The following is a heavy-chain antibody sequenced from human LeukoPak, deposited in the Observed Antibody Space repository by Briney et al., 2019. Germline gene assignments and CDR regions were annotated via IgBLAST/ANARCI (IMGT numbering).Heavy chain of an antibody. CDR3: TSAQVSPDAFGI. Sequence: GGSLRLSCAASGFTFSDSPMHWVRQASGKGLEWVGRIRSKTYSYATAYAASVRGRFTVSRDDSKNTAYLQMNSLTTEDTAVYYCTSAQVSPDAFGIWGQGTMVTVSS. J-gene: IGHJ3*02. CDR1: GFTFSDSP. CDR2: IRSKTYSYAT. D-gene: IGHD3-22*01. V-gene: IGHV3-73*01.